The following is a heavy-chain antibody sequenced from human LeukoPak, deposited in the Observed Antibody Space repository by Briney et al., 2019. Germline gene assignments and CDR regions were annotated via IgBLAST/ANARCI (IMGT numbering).Heavy chain of an antibody. Sequence: GGSLRLSCVASGFSFTSYGMSWVRQAPGKGLEWVSGTSTSGGSTYYADSVKGRFTISRDNSKNTLSLQMTSLRAEDTAVYYCATARAGYWGQGTLVTVSS. CDR2: TSTSGGST. CDR1: GFSFTSYG. CDR3: ATARAGY. V-gene: IGHV3-23*01. D-gene: IGHD6-13*01. J-gene: IGHJ4*02.